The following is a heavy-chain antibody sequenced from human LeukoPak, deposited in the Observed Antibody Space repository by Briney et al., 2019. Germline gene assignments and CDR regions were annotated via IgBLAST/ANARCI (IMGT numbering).Heavy chain of an antibody. CDR1: GGAIINYY. J-gene: IGHJ4*02. CDR3: ARAYYGDFFDY. Sequence: SETLSLTCNVSGGAIINYYWSWIRQPPGKGLEWIGYINYSGSAFYNPSVKSRVTISVDTSKNQFSLKLNSVTAADTAVYYCARAYYGDFFDYWGQGALVTVSS. CDR2: INYSGSA. V-gene: IGHV4-59*08. D-gene: IGHD4-17*01.